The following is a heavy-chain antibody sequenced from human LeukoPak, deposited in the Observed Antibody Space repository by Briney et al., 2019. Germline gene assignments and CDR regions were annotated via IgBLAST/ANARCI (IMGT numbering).Heavy chain of an antibody. V-gene: IGHV4-59*01. CDR3: ASPISGGRGYYYYGMDV. Sequence: PSETLSLTCTVSGGSISSYYWSWIRQPPGKGLEWIGYIYYSGSTSYNPSLKSRVTISVDTSKNQFSLKLSSVTAADTAVYYCASPISGGRGYYYYGMDVWGQGTTVTVSS. J-gene: IGHJ6*02. CDR2: IYYSGST. CDR1: GGSISSYY. D-gene: IGHD2-15*01.